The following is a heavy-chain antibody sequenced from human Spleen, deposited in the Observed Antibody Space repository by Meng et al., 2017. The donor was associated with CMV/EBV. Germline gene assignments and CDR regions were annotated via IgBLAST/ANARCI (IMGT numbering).Heavy chain of an antibody. CDR2: IYTSGST. Sequence: QVQLQESGPGLVXPXXXXXPTXPXSGGSISSYCWSCIRQPAGKGLEWIGRIYTSGSTNYNPSLKSRVTMSVDTSKNQFSLKLSSVTAADTAVYYCARYRGYGGNSRGWFDPWGQGTLVTVSS. CDR3: ARYRGYGGNSRGWFDP. D-gene: IGHD4-23*01. J-gene: IGHJ5*02. V-gene: IGHV4-4*07. CDR1: GGSISSYC.